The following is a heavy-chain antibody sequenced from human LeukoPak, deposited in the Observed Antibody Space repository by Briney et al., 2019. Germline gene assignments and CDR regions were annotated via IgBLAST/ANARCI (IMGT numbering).Heavy chain of an antibody. CDR2: IYSDGST. V-gene: IGHV3-53*01. J-gene: IGHJ4*02. CDR1: GFTVSSNY. CDR3: ARLPIVVITSGCY. Sequence: GGSLRLSCTASGFTVSSNYMTWVRQAPGEGLEWLSVIYSDGSTYYADSVKGRFTILRDNSKNTLYLQMNSLRAEDTAVYYCARLPIVVITSGCYWGQGTLVTVSS. D-gene: IGHD3-22*01.